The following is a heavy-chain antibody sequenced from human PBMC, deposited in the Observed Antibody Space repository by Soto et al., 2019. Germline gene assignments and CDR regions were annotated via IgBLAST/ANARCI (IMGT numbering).Heavy chain of an antibody. V-gene: IGHV4-34*01. J-gene: IGHJ4*02. CDR1: VGSFSGYY. Sequence: SETLSLTCAVYVGSFSGYYWTWIRQTPGKGLQWIGQINHSGSANYNPSLKSRVTISVHTSNSQFSLELNSVTAADTAVYYCARGLISGSHYSGGWYYFDSWGQGTQVTVSS. CDR2: INHSGSA. D-gene: IGHD1-26*01. CDR3: ARGLISGSHYSGGWYYFDS.